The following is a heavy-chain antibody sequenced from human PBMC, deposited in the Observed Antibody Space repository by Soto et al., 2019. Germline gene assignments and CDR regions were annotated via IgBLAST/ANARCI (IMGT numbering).Heavy chain of an antibody. J-gene: IGHJ6*03. V-gene: IGHV1-69*10. CDR2: IIPILGIA. Sequence: VKVSCKASRGTFSSYSISWARRAPGQGLEWMGRIIPILGIANYAQKFQGRVTITADKSTSTAYMELSSLRSEDTAVYYCATGCSSTSCYALYYMDVWGKGTTVTVSS. CDR1: RGTFSSYS. D-gene: IGHD2-2*01. CDR3: ATGCSSTSCYALYYMDV.